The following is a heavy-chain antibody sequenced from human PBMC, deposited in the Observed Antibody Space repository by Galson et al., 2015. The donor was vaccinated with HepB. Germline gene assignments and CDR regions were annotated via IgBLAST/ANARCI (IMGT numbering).Heavy chain of an antibody. CDR1: GFTLSSYI. CDR3: ARGKGTPTYGDYSFDY. D-gene: IGHD4-17*01. CDR2: ISSSSSII. Sequence: SLRLSCAASGFTLSSYIMNWVRQAPGKGLEWVSYISSSSSIIYYADSVKGRSIISRDNAKNSLYLQMNSLRDEDTAVYYCARGKGTPTYGDYSFDYWGQGTLVTVSS. J-gene: IGHJ4*02. V-gene: IGHV3-48*02.